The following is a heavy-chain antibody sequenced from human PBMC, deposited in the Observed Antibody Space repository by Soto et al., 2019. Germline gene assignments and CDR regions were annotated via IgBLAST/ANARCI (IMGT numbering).Heavy chain of an antibody. V-gene: IGHV4-31*03. J-gene: IGHJ3*02. CDR1: GGSISSGGYY. Sequence: SETLSLTCTVSGGSISSGGYYWSWIRQHPRKGLEWIGYIYYSGSTYYNPSLKSRVTISVDTSKNQFSLKLSSVTAADTAVYYCARLMGIRCSGGSCYRSDAFDIWGQGTMVTVSS. D-gene: IGHD2-15*01. CDR3: ARLMGIRCSGGSCYRSDAFDI. CDR2: IYYSGST.